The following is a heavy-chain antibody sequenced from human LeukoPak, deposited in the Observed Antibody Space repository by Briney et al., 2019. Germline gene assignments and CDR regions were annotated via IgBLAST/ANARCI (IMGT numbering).Heavy chain of an antibody. CDR1: GFTFSSYA. CDR3: AKSPVGPTYGQNPYYHSFDY. CDR2: ISGSGGST. J-gene: IGHJ4*02. V-gene: IGHV3-23*01. Sequence: HPGGSLRLSCAASGFTFSSYAMSWVRQAPGKGLEWVSTISGSGGSTYYADSVKGRFTISRDNSKNTLYLQMNNLRAEDTAIYFCAKSPVGPTYGQNPYYHSFDYWGQGTLVTVSS. D-gene: IGHD1-26*01.